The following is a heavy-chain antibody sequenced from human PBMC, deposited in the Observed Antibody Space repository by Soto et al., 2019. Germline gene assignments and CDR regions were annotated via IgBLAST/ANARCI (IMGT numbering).Heavy chain of an antibody. V-gene: IGHV1-69*12. J-gene: IGHJ4*02. D-gene: IGHD5-12*01. Sequence: QVHLVQAGAEVKKPGSSVKVSCKASGGTFSTYAISWVRQAPGQGLEWMGGIIPIYGTANYAQKFQGRLTMTADESTSTVYMELSSLRSDDTAVYYCAREDKPGGYTPPGTSGFDSWGQVTLVTVSS. CDR1: GGTFSTYA. CDR3: AREDKPGGYTPPGTSGFDS. CDR2: IIPIYGTA.